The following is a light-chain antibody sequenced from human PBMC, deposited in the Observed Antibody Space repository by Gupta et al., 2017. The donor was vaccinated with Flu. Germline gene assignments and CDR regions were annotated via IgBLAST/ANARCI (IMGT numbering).Light chain of an antibody. CDR3: QDYSDSPPWT. J-gene: IGKJ1*01. Sequence: VLTQSPGTLSLSPGERATLSCRASQTISGTYLAWYQQKPGQAPRLLIHGPSNRATGIPDRFSGSGSGTDFTLTISRLEPEDFAVYYCQDYSDSPPWTFGQGTKVEFK. V-gene: IGKV3-20*01. CDR2: GPS. CDR1: QTISGTY.